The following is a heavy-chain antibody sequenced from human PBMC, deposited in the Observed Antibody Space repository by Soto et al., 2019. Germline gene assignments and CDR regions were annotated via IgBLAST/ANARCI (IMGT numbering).Heavy chain of an antibody. Sequence: GGSLRLSCAASGFTFGNYDMSWVRQAPGKGLVWVSAISGGGDTTYSADSVKDRFTISRDNSKNTLYLQMDSLRAEDTAVYYCARDDYGGNLILVRNWGQGTLVTVSS. CDR2: ISGGGDTT. J-gene: IGHJ4*02. CDR3: ARDDYGGNLILVRN. D-gene: IGHD4-17*01. V-gene: IGHV3-23*01. CDR1: GFTFGNYD.